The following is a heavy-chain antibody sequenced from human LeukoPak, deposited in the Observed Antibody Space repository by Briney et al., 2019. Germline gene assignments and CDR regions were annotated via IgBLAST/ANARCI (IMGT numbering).Heavy chain of an antibody. J-gene: IGHJ5*02. CDR2: IYYSGST. CDR3: ARANSSSWWYDGNWFDP. V-gene: IGHV4-59*01. D-gene: IGHD6-13*01. CDR1: AGSISSYY. Sequence: ASETLSLTCPVSAGSISSYYWSWIRQPPGKGHVCNGYIYYSGSTNYNPSLKSRVTISVDTSKNQFSLKLSSVTAADTAVYYCARANSSSWWYDGNWFDPWGQGTLVTVSS.